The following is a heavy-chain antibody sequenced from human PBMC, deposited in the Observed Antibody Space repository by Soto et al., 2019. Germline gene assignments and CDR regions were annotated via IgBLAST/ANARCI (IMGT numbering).Heavy chain of an antibody. CDR2: TTKKANNYAT. CDR1: GFTFSDHY. CDR3: VRRGVGDRYFDF. D-gene: IGHD1-26*01. V-gene: IGHV3-72*01. Sequence: EVQLVESGGGLVQPGGSLRLSCAVSGFTFSDHYMDWVRQAPGKGLEWVGRTTKKANNYATSYAASVKGRFTISRDDSKNSMYLQMNSLKTEDTAVYYCVRRGVGDRYFDFWGQGTLVTVSS. J-gene: IGHJ4*02.